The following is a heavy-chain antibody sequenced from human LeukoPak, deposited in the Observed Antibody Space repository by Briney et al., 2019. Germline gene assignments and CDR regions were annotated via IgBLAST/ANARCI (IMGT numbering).Heavy chain of an antibody. Sequence: GGSLRLSCAASGFTFSDYYMSWIRQAPGKGLEWVSYISSSGSTIYYADSVKSRFTISRDNAKNSLYLQMNSLRAEDTAVYYCARAMYSSSSRWFDPWGQGTLVTVSS. V-gene: IGHV3-11*01. CDR1: GFTFSDYY. J-gene: IGHJ5*02. D-gene: IGHD6-6*01. CDR2: ISSSGSTI. CDR3: ARAMYSSSSRWFDP.